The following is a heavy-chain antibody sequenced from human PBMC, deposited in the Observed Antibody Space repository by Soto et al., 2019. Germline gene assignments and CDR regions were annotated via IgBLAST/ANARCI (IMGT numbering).Heavy chain of an antibody. J-gene: IGHJ5*02. CDR2: ISGSADAT. CDR3: PKGGDGYCITAYFLLHLDP. Sequence: EVQLLESGGGLVQTGGSLRLSCAASGFTFSTYAMSWVRQAPGKGLEWVSTISGSADATFYADSVKGRFAIFRENSRTMSYTQMNSLRAEYTAVSYGPKGGDGYCITAYFLLHLDPW. D-gene: IGHD2-15*01. CDR1: GFTFSTYA. V-gene: IGHV3-23*01.